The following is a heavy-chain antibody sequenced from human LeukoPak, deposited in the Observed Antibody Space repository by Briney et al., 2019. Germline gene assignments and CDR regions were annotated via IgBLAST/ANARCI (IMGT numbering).Heavy chain of an antibody. Sequence: GASVKVSCKASGYTFTSYGISWVRQAPGQGLEWMGWINPNSGGTNYEQKFQGWVTMTRDTSISTAYMELSRLRSDDTAVYYCARGVSSGVRGVIHLGMDVWGQGTTVTVSS. CDR3: ARGVSSGVRGVIHLGMDV. V-gene: IGHV1-2*04. J-gene: IGHJ6*02. CDR2: INPNSGGT. CDR1: GYTFTSYG. D-gene: IGHD3-10*02.